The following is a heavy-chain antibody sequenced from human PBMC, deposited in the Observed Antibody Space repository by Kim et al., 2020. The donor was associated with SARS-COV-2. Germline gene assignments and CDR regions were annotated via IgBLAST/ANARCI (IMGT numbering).Heavy chain of an antibody. V-gene: IGHV4-34*01. CDR3: ARGGRWEPRGYYYYYYGMDV. CDR2: INHSGST. D-gene: IGHD1-26*01. Sequence: SETLSLTCAVYGGSFSGYYWSWIRQPPGKGLEWIGEINHSGSTNYNPSLKSRVTISVDTSKNQFSLKLSSVTAADTAVYYCARGGRWEPRGYYYYYYGMDVWGQGTTVTVSS. J-gene: IGHJ6*02. CDR1: GGSFSGYY.